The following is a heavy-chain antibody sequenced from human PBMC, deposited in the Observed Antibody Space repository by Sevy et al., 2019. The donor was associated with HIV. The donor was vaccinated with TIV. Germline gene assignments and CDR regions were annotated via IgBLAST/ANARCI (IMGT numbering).Heavy chain of an antibody. J-gene: IGHJ4*02. V-gene: IGHV3-33*01. D-gene: IGHD3-22*01. CDR2: IWNDGSHK. CDR1: GFTFSNYG. CDR3: ARGGDFNDRSAKRDCDY. Sequence: GGSLRLSCTASGFTFSNYGMHWVRQAPGKGLEWVAVIWNDGSHKSYADSVKGRFTISRDNSKNTLYLQMNSLRVEDTAVYFCARGGDFNDRSAKRDCDYWGQGTLVTVSS.